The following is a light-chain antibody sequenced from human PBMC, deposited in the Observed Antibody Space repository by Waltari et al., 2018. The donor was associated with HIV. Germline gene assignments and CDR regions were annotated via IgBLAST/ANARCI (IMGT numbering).Light chain of an antibody. CDR3: SSYTGSSSVV. Sequence: QSALTQPASVSGSPGQSITISCTGASSDVGGYNYVSWYKQHPGKAPKLMIYEVSNRPSGVANRFSGSKSGNTASLTSSGLRAEDEADYYCSSYTGSSSVVFGGGTKLTVL. CDR2: EVS. V-gene: IGLV2-14*01. CDR1: SSDVGGYNY. J-gene: IGLJ3*02.